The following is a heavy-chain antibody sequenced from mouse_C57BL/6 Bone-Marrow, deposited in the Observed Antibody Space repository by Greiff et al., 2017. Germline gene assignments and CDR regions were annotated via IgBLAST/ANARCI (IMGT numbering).Heavy chain of an antibody. J-gene: IGHJ1*03. D-gene: IGHD2-2*01. V-gene: IGHV1-59*01. Sequence: QVQLQQPGAELVRPGTSVKLSCKASGYTFTSYWMHWVKQRPGQGLEWIGVIDPSDSYTNYNQKFKGKATLTVDTYSSTAYMQLRSLTSEDSAVYYCARWGGYPWYFDVWGTGTTVTVSA. CDR2: IDPSDSYT. CDR3: ARWGGYPWYFDV. CDR1: GYTFTSYW.